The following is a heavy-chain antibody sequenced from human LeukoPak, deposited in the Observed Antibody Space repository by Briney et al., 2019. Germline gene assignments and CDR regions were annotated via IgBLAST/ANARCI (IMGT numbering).Heavy chain of an antibody. J-gene: IGHJ4*02. D-gene: IGHD7-27*01. V-gene: IGHV4-59*08. CDR3: ARRGSNWGYYFDY. CDR1: GGSISSYY. CDR2: ISYSGST. Sequence: PPETLSLTCTVSGGSISSYYWSWIRQPPGKGLEWIGYISYSGSTNYNPSLKSRVTISVDTSKNQFSLKLSSVTAADTAVYYCARRGSNWGYYFDYWGQGTLVTVSS.